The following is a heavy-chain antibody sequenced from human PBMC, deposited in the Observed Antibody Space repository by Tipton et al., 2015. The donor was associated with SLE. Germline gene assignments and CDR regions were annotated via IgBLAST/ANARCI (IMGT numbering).Heavy chain of an antibody. D-gene: IGHD5-24*01. CDR2: IDHGWTT. V-gene: IGHV4-39*07. J-gene: IGHJ5*02. Sequence: TLSLTCTVSDGSISSNSYYWGWIRQPPGKGLEWIGSIDHGWTTYYNPSLKSRVTLSVDTSKNHFSLRLNSVTAADTAVYYCAREEGDDSNWGWLDPWGHGTLVSVSS. CDR1: DGSISSNSYY. CDR3: AREEGDDSNWGWLDP.